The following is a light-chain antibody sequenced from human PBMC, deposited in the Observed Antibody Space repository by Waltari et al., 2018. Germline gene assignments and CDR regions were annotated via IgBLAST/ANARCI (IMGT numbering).Light chain of an antibody. J-gene: IGKJ2*01. CDR1: QNVSTY. Sequence: EIVLTQSPATLSLSPGETATLPCRASQNVSTYLAWYQQKPGQAPRLLIYDASNRATGIPARFRGSGSGTDFTLTISSLEAEDFAVYYCQQRSNWTPHTFGQGARLEIK. CDR3: QQRSNWTPHT. CDR2: DAS. V-gene: IGKV3-11*01.